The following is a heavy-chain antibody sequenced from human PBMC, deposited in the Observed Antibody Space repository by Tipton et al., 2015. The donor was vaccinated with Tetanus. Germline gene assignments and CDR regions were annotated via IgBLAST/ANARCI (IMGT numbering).Heavy chain of an antibody. CDR2: IYPGRSDT. V-gene: IGHV5-51*01. Sequence: QLVQSGAEVKEAGESLRISCKASGYRFSSYWIAWVRQMPGKGLEWVGLIYPGRSDTKISPSFRGQVTFSVDKSISTAYLQWSSLKASDAAIYFCARLPKHYSASGTTWGQGTLVTVSS. CDR1: GYRFSSYW. CDR3: ARLPKHYSASGTT. J-gene: IGHJ5*02. D-gene: IGHD3-10*01.